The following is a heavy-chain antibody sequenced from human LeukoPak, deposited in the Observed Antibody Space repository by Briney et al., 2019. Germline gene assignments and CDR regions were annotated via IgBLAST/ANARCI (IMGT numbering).Heavy chain of an antibody. Sequence: SQTLSLTCVISGDSVSSNSAAWNLIRQSPSRGLEWLGRTYYRSKWYNDYAVSVKSRITIIPDTSKNQFSLQLSSVTPEDTAVYYCARARAAANLYFDYWGQGTLVTVSS. CDR3: ARARAAANLYFDY. D-gene: IGHD6-13*01. V-gene: IGHV6-1*01. CDR2: TYYRSKWYN. J-gene: IGHJ4*02. CDR1: GDSVSSNSAA.